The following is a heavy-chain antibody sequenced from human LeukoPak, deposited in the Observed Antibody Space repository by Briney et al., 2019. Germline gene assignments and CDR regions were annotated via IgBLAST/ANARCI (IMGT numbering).Heavy chain of an antibody. V-gene: IGHV1-2*02. Sequence: ASVKVSCKASGYTFTGYYVHWVRQAPGQGLEWMGMINANSGDTKYAQKFQGRVTMTRDTSISTAYMELSRLRSDDTAVYYCATSRTSGLQLDYWGQGTLVTVSS. CDR3: ATSRTSGLQLDY. D-gene: IGHD5-24*01. CDR1: GYTFTGYY. CDR2: INANSGDT. J-gene: IGHJ4*02.